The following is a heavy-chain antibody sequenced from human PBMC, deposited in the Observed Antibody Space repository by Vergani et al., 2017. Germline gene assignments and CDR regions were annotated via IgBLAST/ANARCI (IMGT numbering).Heavy chain of an antibody. D-gene: IGHD2-2*01. CDR1: GFTFSSYA. V-gene: IGHV3-30-3*01. CDR3: ARDPRVRKRVVVVPAASYYMDV. Sequence: VQLVESGGGLVKPGGSLRLSCAASGFTFSSYAMHWVRQAPGKGLEWVAVISYDGSNKYYADSVKGRFTISRDNSKNTLYLQMNSLRAEDTAVYYCARDPRVRKRVVVVPAASYYMDVWGKGTTVTVSS. CDR2: ISYDGSNK. J-gene: IGHJ6*03.